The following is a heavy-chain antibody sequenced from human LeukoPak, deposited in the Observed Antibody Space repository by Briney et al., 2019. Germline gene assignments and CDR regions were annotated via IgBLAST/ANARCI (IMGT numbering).Heavy chain of an antibody. CDR1: GGSISSYY. J-gene: IGHJ4*02. V-gene: IGHV4-4*09. D-gene: IGHD2-2*01. CDR2: IYTSGST. Sequence: PSETLSLTCTVSGGSISSYYWSWIRQPPGKGLEWIGYIYTSGSTNYNPSLKSRVTISLDTSNNQFSLKLTSMTAADTAVYYCARFSSGCSTSSCYLTYWGQGTLVTVS. CDR3: ARFSSGCSTSSCYLTY.